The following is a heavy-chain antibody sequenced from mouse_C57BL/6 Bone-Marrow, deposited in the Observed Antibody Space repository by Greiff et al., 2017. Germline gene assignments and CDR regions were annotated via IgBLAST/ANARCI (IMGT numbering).Heavy chain of an antibody. Sequence: VHVKQSGAELVRPGASVKLSCTASGFNIKDDYMHWVKQRPEQGLEWIGWIDPENGDTEYASKFQGKATITADTSSNTAFLRLSSLTSEDTAVYYCTPDDSEAYWGQGTLVTVSA. D-gene: IGHD2-12*01. J-gene: IGHJ3*01. CDR3: TPDDSEAY. V-gene: IGHV14-4*01. CDR1: GFNIKDDY. CDR2: IDPENGDT.